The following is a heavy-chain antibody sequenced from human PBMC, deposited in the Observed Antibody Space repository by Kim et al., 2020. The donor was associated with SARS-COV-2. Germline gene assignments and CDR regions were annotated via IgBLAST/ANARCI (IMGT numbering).Heavy chain of an antibody. CDR3: ARSAVGEDYGDYVIPREYDY. D-gene: IGHD4-17*01. V-gene: IGHV1-2*04. CDR2: INPNSGGT. J-gene: IGHJ4*02. Sequence: ASVKVSCKASGYTFTGYYMHWVRQAPGQGLEWMGWINPNSGGTNYAQKFQGWVTMTRDTSISTAYMELSRLRSDDTAVYYCARSAVGEDYGDYVIPREYDYWGQGTLVTVSS. CDR1: GYTFTGYY.